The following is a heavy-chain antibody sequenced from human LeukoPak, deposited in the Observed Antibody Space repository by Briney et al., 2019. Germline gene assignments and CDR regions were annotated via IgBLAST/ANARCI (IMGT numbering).Heavy chain of an antibody. CDR1: GFTFSNYS. D-gene: IGHD2-15*01. CDR2: ITSSSTV. V-gene: IGHV3-48*04. J-gene: IGHJ4*02. CDR3: ARDYCSGPKCYFIDY. Sequence: GGSLRLSCAASGFTFSNYSMNWVRQAPGRGLEWVSYITSSSTVYYAGSVKGRFTISRDNAKNSLFLQMNSLRAEDTAVYYCARDYCSGPKCYFIDYWGQGALVTVSS.